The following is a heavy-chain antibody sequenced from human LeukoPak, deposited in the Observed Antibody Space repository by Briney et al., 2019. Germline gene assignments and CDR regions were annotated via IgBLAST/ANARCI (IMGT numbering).Heavy chain of an antibody. J-gene: IGHJ4*02. CDR3: TRQECSGGSCYFDY. D-gene: IGHD2-15*01. CDR2: IRSKANSYAT. CDR1: GFTFSSNG. V-gene: IGHV3-73*01. Sequence: GGSLRLSCAASGFTFSSNGMSWVRQASGKGLEWVGRIRSKANSYATAYAASVKGRFTISRDDSKNTAYLQMNSLKTEDTAVYYCTRQECSGGSCYFDYWGQGTLVTVSS.